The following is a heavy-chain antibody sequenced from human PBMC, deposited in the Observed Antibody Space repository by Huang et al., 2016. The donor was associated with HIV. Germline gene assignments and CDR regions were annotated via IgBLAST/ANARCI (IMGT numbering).Heavy chain of an antibody. Sequence: VHGGGSLRLSYAASGFTFSTYNMNWVRQAPGKGLEWVSYITSSSGSIYYADSVKGRFTISRDNAKNSLYLQMNSLRAEDTAVYYCARFGSYYYGSGSYLDAFDIWGQGTMVTVSS. J-gene: IGHJ3*02. CDR3: ARFGSYYYGSGSYLDAFDI. CDR2: ITSSSGSI. D-gene: IGHD3-10*01. V-gene: IGHV3-48*01. CDR1: GFTFSTYN.